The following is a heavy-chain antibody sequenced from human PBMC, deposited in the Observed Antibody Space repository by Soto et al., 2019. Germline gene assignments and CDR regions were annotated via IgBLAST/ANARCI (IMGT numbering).Heavy chain of an antibody. CDR3: TTAPTDYWYFHL. Sequence: EVQLVESGGGLVKPGGSLRLSCAASGFTFSNAWMSWVRQAPGKGLEWVGRIKSKTDGGTTDYAAPVKGRFTISRENSKNTLYLQMNSLKTEDTAVYYCTTAPTDYWYFHLWGRGTLVTVSS. J-gene: IGHJ2*01. CDR1: GFTFSNAW. D-gene: IGHD4-17*01. V-gene: IGHV3-15*01. CDR2: IKSKTDGGTT.